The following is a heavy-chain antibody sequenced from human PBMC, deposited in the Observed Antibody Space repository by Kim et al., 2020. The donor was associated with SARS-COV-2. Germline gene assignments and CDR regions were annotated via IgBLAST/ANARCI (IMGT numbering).Heavy chain of an antibody. Sequence: SETLSLTCTVSGGSVSNDNYYWTWLRQPPGKGLEWIGNINNNGRTNHNPSLKSRVTISLDMSKKQFSLNLSSVNVADTAVYYCARDETESPGSADAFDVWGQGTMVTVSS. CDR2: INNNGRT. CDR1: GGSVSNDNYY. D-gene: IGHD3-10*01. CDR3: ARDETESPGSADAFDV. V-gene: IGHV4-61*01. J-gene: IGHJ3*01.